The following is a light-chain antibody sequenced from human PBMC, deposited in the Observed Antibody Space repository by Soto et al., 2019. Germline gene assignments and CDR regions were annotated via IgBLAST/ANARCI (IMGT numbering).Light chain of an antibody. J-gene: IGKJ1*01. CDR3: QQYNSDSGT. V-gene: IGKV1-5*01. Sequence: DIQMTQSPSTLSASVGDRVTITCRASQSISSWLAWYQQKPGKAPKLLIYDASSLESGVPSRFSGSGSGTEFTLTISSLQPDDFATYYCQQYNSDSGTFGQVTKV. CDR2: DAS. CDR1: QSISSW.